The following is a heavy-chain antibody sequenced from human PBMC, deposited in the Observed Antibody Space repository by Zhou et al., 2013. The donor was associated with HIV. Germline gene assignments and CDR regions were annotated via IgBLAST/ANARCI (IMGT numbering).Heavy chain of an antibody. V-gene: IGHV1-69*05. CDR3: ARHWDSELELPRY. CDR2: IIPISDTV. J-gene: IGHJ4*02. CDR1: GGTDSSYA. Sequence: QVQLVQSGAEVKKPGSSVKVSCKASGGTDSSYAIYWVRQAPGQGLEWMGGIIPISDTVNYAQKFQGRVTITTDESASTAYMELTSLRSEDTAMYYCARHWDSELELPRYWGQGTLVTVSS. D-gene: IGHD1-7*01.